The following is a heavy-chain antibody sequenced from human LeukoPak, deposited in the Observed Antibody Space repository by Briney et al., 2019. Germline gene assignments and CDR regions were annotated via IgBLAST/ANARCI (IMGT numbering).Heavy chain of an antibody. J-gene: IGHJ4*02. CDR2: IYYSGST. CDR1: GGSISSGGYY. Sequence: SQTLSLTCTVSGGSISSGGYYWSWIHQHPGKGLEWIGYIYYSGSTYYNPPLKSRVTISVDTSKNQFSLKLSSVTAADTAVYYCASRRYNWNDVIEYWGQGTLVTVSS. D-gene: IGHD1-1*01. CDR3: ASRRYNWNDVIEY. V-gene: IGHV4-31*03.